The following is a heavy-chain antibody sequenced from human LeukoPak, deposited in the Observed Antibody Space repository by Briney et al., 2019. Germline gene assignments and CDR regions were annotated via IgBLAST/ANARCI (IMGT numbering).Heavy chain of an antibody. CDR1: GGSISSSNW. CDR3: ARHYYDSSGYYYGYFQH. D-gene: IGHD3-22*01. J-gene: IGHJ1*01. V-gene: IGHV4-4*02. CDR2: IYHSGST. Sequence: QTSETLSLTCAVSGGSISSSNWWSWVRQPPGKGLEWIGEIYHSGSTNYNPSLKSRVTISVDKSKNQFSLKLSSVTAADTAVYYCARHYYDSSGYYYGYFQHWGQGTLVTVSS.